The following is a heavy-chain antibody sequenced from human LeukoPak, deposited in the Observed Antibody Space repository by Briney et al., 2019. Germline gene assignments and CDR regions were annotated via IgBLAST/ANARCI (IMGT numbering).Heavy chain of an antibody. D-gene: IGHD5-24*01. CDR3: AREEMATIKVDY. Sequence: SGGSLRLSCAAPGFTFSSYSMNWVRQAPGKGLEWVSSISSSSSYIYYADSVKGRFTISRDNAKNSLYLQMNSLRAEDTAVYYCAREEMATIKVDYWGQGTLVTVSS. J-gene: IGHJ4*02. V-gene: IGHV3-21*01. CDR1: GFTFSSYS. CDR2: ISSSSSYI.